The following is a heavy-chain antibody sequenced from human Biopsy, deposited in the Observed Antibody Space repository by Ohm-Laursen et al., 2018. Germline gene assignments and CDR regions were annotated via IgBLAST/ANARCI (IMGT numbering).Heavy chain of an antibody. CDR3: VRLNRRGNIIFFDY. J-gene: IGHJ4*02. Sequence: SKTLSLTCPVSGGSITADFWTWIRQTPGERLEWIGYRFHSGSPMYNPSLKSRVTISVDTSKSQFSLTLTSVTAADTAVYYCVRLNRRGNIIFFDYWGRGTLVTVSS. V-gene: IGHV4-59*08. D-gene: IGHD3/OR15-3a*01. CDR2: RFHSGSP. CDR1: GGSITADF.